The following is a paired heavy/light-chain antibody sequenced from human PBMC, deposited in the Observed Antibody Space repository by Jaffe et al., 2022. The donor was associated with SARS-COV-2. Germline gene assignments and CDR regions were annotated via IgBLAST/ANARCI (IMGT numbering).Heavy chain of an antibody. CDR1: GFSFTTYA. J-gene: IGHJ3*02. Sequence: QVQLVQSGAELRKPGASVKVSCKASGFSFTTYAIHWVRQAPGQRLEWMGWINAGNGNTKYSQKFQGRVTITRDTSASTAYMDLSSLRSEDTAVYYCAREHDSLTGYAFDIWGQGTKVTVSS. V-gene: IGHV1-3*01. D-gene: IGHD3-9*01. CDR2: INAGNGNT. CDR3: AREHDSLTGYAFDI.
Light chain of an antibody. CDR3: VLYMGSGIWV. Sequence: QTVVTQEPSFSVSPGGTVTLTCGLSSGSVSTSYYPSWYQQTPGQAPRTLVYSTNTRSSGVPDRFSGSILGNKAALTITGAQADDESDYYCVLYMGSGIWVFGGGTKLTVL. J-gene: IGLJ3*02. CDR2: STN. V-gene: IGLV8-61*01. CDR1: SGSVSTSYY.